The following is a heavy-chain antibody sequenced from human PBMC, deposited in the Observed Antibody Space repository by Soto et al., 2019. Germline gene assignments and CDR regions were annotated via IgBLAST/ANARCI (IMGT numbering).Heavy chain of an antibody. CDR1: GTFIHSTVH. D-gene: IGHD2-8*01. CDR2: IFHTGTP. J-gene: IGHJ5*02. CDR3: PSFKGVNMENWVDP. V-gene: IGHV4-38-2*01. Sequence: SETLSLTCAASGTFIHSTVHWAWRRPPPGKSLEWIASIFHTGTPYYTPSLKSRVTISVDTSTNQFSLKLSSVTAADTAAQDCPSFKGVNMENWVDPWGRAILVTIS.